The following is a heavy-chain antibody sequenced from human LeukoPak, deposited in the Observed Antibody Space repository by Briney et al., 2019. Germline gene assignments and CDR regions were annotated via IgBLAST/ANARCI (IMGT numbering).Heavy chain of an antibody. D-gene: IGHD1-26*01. CDR1: GFTFNSYG. J-gene: IGHJ4*02. CDR3: AKDSGSYYLEN. Sequence: GGSLRLSCAASGFTFNSYGMRWVRQAPGKGLGWVAFIRYDGSNKLYADSVEGRFTISRDNSKNTLYLQMNSLRAEDTAVYYCAKDSGSYYLENWGQGTLVTVSS. CDR2: IRYDGSNK. V-gene: IGHV3-30*02.